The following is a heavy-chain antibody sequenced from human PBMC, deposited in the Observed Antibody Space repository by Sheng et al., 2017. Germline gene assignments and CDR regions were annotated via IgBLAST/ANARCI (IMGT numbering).Heavy chain of an antibody. CDR2: ITSSGDRT. CDR3: ATPRGGSGSYYYFDY. D-gene: IGHD1-26*01. J-gene: IGHJ4*02. CDR1: GFTFSAYA. Sequence: EVQLLESGGGLIQPGGSLRLSCAASGFTFSAYAMTWVRQAPGNGLEWVSTITSSGDRTYYADSVRGRFTISRDNSKRTVFLQMNSLRGDDTAVYYCATPRGGSGSYYYFDYWGQGTLVTVSS. V-gene: IGHV3-23*01.